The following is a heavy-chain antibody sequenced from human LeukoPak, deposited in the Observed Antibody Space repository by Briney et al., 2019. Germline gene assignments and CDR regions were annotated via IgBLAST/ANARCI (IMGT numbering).Heavy chain of an antibody. D-gene: IGHD4-17*01. V-gene: IGHV3-7*01. CDR1: GFTFSSYW. CDR3: ARVSPNKVTTLQYSDY. Sequence: PGGSLRLSCAASGFTFSSYWMSWVRQAPGKGLEWVANIKQDGSEKYYVDSVKGRFTISRDNAKNSLYLQMNSLRAECTAVYYCARVSPNKVTTLQYSDYWGQGTLVTVSS. J-gene: IGHJ4*02. CDR2: IKQDGSEK.